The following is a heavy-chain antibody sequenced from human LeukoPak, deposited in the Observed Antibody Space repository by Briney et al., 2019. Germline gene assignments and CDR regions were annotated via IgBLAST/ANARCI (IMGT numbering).Heavy chain of an antibody. CDR2: IYHSGST. CDR3: ARDQSITMIVVGFDY. Sequence: SQTLSLTCTVSGGSISSGGYYWGWIRQPPGKGLEWIGSIYHSGSTYYNPSLKSRVTISVDTSKNRFSLKLSSVTAADTAVYYCARDQSITMIVVGFDYWGQGTLVTVSS. D-gene: IGHD3-22*01. V-gene: IGHV4-39*07. J-gene: IGHJ4*02. CDR1: GGSISSGGYY.